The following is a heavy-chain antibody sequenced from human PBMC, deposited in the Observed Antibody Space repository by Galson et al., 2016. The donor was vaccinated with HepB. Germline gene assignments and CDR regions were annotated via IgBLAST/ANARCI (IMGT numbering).Heavy chain of an antibody. CDR1: GFTFSDYY. D-gene: IGHD3-3*01. Sequence: SLRLSCAASGFTFSDYYMSWIRQAPGKGLEWVSYISRFDISSDTAVYHADSVKGRLTISRDNANNLLYLQMNSLRAEDMAVYYCARSYYDFWSGYKGYYFDYWGQGAPVTVSP. CDR2: ISRFDISSDTAV. V-gene: IGHV3-11*01. J-gene: IGHJ4*02. CDR3: ARSYYDFWSGYKGYYFDY.